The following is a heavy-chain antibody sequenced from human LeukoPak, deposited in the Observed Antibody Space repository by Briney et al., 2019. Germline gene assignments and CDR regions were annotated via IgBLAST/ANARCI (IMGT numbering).Heavy chain of an antibody. CDR2: ITSSSST. CDR1: GFTVSNND. J-gene: IGHJ4*02. CDR3: ARVIGSYGDSAY. D-gene: IGHD4-17*01. V-gene: IGHV3-69-1*01. Sequence: PGGSLRLSCAASGFTVSNNDMTWVRQAPGKGLEWISYITSSSSTYYADSVKGRFTISRDNAKNSLYLQMNSLRAEDTAVYYCARVIGSYGDSAYWGQGTLVTVSS.